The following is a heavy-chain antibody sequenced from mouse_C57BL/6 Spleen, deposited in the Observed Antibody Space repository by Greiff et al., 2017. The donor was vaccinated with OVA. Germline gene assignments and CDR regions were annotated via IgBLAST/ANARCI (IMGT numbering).Heavy chain of an antibody. J-gene: IGHJ2*01. CDR2: IDPSDSYT. V-gene: IGHV1-50*01. CDR3: ASGGSNNYFDY. CDR1: GYTFTSYW. Sequence: QVQLQQPGAELVKPGASVKLSCKASGYTFTSYWMQWVKQRPGQGLEWIGEIDPSDSYTNYNQKFKGKATLTVDTSSSTAYMQLSSLTSEDSAVYYCASGGSNNYFDYWGQGTTLTVSS. D-gene: IGHD2-5*01.